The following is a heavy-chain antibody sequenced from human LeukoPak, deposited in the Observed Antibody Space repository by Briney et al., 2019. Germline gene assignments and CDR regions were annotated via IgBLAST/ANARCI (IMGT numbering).Heavy chain of an antibody. CDR2: ISSGGGYT. D-gene: IGHD2-2*01. CDR1: GFAFSTYA. V-gene: IGHV3-23*01. Sequence: RTGGSLRLSCAASGFAFSTYAMSWVRQAPGKALEWVSAISSGGGYTYHADSVKGRFTISRDDSKNTLYLQMSSLRAEDTAIYYCASYCSSTCSPSGFDFWGRGTLVTVSS. J-gene: IGHJ4*02. CDR3: ASYCSSTCSPSGFDF.